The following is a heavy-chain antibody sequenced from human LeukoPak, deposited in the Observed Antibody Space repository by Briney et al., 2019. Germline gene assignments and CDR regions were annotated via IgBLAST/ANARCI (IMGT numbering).Heavy chain of an antibody. CDR3: ARVFRRNSGYDYFGY. CDR1: GGTFSSYA. D-gene: IGHD5-12*01. Sequence: SVKVSCKASGGTFSSYAISWVRQAPGQGLEWMGRIIPILGIANYAQKFQGRVTITADKSTSTAYMELSSLRSEDTAVYYCARVFRRNSGYDYFGYWGQGTLVTVSS. CDR2: IIPILGIA. J-gene: IGHJ4*02. V-gene: IGHV1-69*04.